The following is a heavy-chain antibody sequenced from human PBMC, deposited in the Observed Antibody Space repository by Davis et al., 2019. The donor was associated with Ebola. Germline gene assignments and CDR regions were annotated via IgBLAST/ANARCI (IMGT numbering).Heavy chain of an antibody. Sequence: DSVKGRFTISRDNAKNSLFLQMDGLRVEDTAVYYCASGLDYWGQGSLVTVSS. CDR3: ASGLDY. V-gene: IGHV3-48*01. J-gene: IGHJ4*02.